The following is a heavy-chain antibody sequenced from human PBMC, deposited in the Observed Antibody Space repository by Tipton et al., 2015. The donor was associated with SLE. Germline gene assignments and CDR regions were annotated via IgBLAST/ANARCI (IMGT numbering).Heavy chain of an antibody. CDR3: ARGGSSWFRYYFDY. CDR2: IYYSGST. D-gene: IGHD6-13*01. V-gene: IGHV4-61*01. CDR1: GGSVSSGSYY. J-gene: IGHJ4*02. Sequence: TLSLTCTVSGGSVSSGSYYWSWIRQPPGKELEWIGYIYYSGSTNYNPSLKSRVTISVDTSKNQFSLKLSSVTAADTAVYYCARGGSSWFRYYFDYWGQGTLVTVSS.